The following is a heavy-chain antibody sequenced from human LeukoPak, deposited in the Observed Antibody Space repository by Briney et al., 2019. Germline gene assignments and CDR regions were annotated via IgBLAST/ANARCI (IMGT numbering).Heavy chain of an antibody. CDR1: GFTFSNAW. Sequence: KPGGSLRLSCAASGFTFSNAWMSWVRQAPGKGLEWVGRIKSKTDGGTTDYAAPVKGRFTISRDDSKNTLYLQMNSLKTEDTAVYYCTTEPYVLLWFGELRGDYYFDYWGQGTLVTVSS. CDR2: IKSKTDGGTT. D-gene: IGHD3-10*01. V-gene: IGHV3-15*01. J-gene: IGHJ4*02. CDR3: TTEPYVLLWFGELRGDYYFDY.